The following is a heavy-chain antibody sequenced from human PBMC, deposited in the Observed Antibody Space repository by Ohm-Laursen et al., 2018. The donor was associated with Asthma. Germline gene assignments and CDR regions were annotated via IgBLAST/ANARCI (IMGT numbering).Heavy chain of an antibody. CDR1: GDSIGSDDYY. CDR3: ARVLDDSSGYGFDF. J-gene: IGHJ4*02. D-gene: IGHD3-22*01. V-gene: IGHV4-30-4*01. CDR2: IYHSVST. Sequence: SQTLSLICPVSGDSIGSDDYYWSWIRQPPGKGLEWIGYIYHSVSTYYSPSLKSRVTISGDTSKNQFSLNLSFVTAADTAVYYCARVLDDSSGYGFDFWGQGTLVTVSS.